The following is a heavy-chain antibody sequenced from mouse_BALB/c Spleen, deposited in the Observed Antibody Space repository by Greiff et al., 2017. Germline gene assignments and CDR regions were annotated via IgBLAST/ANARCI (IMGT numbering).Heavy chain of an antibody. Sequence: EVILVESGGGLVQPGGSRKLSCAASGFTFSSFGMHWVRQAPEKGLEWVAYISSGSSTIYYADTVKGRFTISRDNPKNTLFLQMTSLRSEDTAMYYCARELDYWGQGTTLTVSS. CDR3: ARELDY. V-gene: IGHV5-17*02. J-gene: IGHJ2*01. CDR2: ISSGSSTI. D-gene: IGHD1-1*01. CDR1: GFTFSSFG.